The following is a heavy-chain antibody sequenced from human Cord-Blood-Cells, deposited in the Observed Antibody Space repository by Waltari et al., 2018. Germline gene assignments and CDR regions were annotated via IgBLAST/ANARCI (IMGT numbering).Heavy chain of an antibody. J-gene: IGHJ6*03. D-gene: IGHD4-4*01. V-gene: IGHV3-53*01. CDR3: ARATVTTTFYYYYMDV. Sequence: EVQLVESGGGFIKPGGSLRLSCAASGLTVSSNHMRWVRQAPGKGLEWVSVIYSGGSTYYADSVKGRFTISRDNSKNTLYLQMNSLRAEDTAVYYCARATVTTTFYYYYMDVWGKGTTVTVSS. CDR1: GLTVSSNH. CDR2: IYSGGST.